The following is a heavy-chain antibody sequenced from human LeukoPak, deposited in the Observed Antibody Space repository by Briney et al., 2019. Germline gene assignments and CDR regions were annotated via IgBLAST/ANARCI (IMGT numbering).Heavy chain of an antibody. J-gene: IGHJ4*02. CDR2: TSGSGGSI. Sequence: GGSLRLSCAASGFTFSSYAMSWVRQAPGKGLEWVSATSGSGGSIYYGDFVKGRFTISRDNSKNTLYLQMNSLRVEDTAVYYCAKGGYGDRSWGFHYWGQGTLVTVSS. D-gene: IGHD4-17*01. V-gene: IGHV3-23*01. CDR3: AKGGYGDRSWGFHY. CDR1: GFTFSSYA.